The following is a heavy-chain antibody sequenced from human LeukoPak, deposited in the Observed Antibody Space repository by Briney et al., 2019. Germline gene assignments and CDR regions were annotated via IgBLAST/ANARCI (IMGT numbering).Heavy chain of an antibody. V-gene: IGHV4-39*01. CDR3: ARQREQYVDF. Sequence: PSETLSLTCAVSGVSINSSQYYWGWIRQPPGKGLEWIGTMYYSGSTYYNPSLKSRVTISVDTSKNQFFLNLSSVTAADTAVYYCARQREQYVDFCGQGSLLTVSS. J-gene: IGHJ4*02. CDR2: MYYSGST. D-gene: IGHD1-26*01. CDR1: GVSINSSQYY.